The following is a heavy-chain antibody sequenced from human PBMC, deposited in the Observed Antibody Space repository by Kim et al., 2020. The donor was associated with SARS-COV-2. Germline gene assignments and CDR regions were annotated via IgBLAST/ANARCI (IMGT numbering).Heavy chain of an antibody. CDR2: IRSKAYSFAT. V-gene: IGHV3-73*01. D-gene: IGHD1-1*01. CDR1: GFTFSGSA. Sequence: GGSLRLSCAASGFTFSGSAMHWVRQASGKGLEWVGRIRSKAYSFATAYAASVKGRFTISRDDSKNTAYLQMSSLKTEDTAVYYCASVPGKTLAFWDVFDIWGLGQMATAPS. J-gene: IGHJ3*02. CDR3: ASVPGKTLAFWDVFDI.